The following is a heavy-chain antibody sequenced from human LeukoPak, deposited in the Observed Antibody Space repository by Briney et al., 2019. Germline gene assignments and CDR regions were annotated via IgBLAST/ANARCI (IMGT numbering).Heavy chain of an antibody. Sequence: GGSLRLSCAASGFTFSSYWMTWVRQAPGKGLEWVANIKQDGSADYYVDSVKGRFTISRDNAKNSLYLQMNSLRAEDTAVYYCARDAKMTYCSGGSCYSGGWFDPWGQGTLVTVSS. CDR2: IKQDGSAD. D-gene: IGHD2-15*01. CDR1: GFTFSSYW. V-gene: IGHV3-7*01. J-gene: IGHJ5*02. CDR3: ARDAKMTYCSGGSCYSGGWFDP.